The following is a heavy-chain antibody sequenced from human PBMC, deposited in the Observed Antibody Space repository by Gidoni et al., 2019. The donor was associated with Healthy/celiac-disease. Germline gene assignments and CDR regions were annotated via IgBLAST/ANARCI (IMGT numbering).Heavy chain of an antibody. V-gene: IGHV3-23*01. Sequence: VQLLDSGGGLVQPGGSLRLSCAASGFTFSRYAMSWVRQAPGKGLEWLSPISGSGGSTYYAESVKGRFTISRDNTKNTLYLQMNSLRAEDTAVYYCAKGHPSSLYYYGMDVWGQGTTVTVSS. D-gene: IGHD6-6*01. CDR3: AKGHPSSLYYYGMDV. CDR1: GFTFSRYA. CDR2: ISGSGGST. J-gene: IGHJ6*02.